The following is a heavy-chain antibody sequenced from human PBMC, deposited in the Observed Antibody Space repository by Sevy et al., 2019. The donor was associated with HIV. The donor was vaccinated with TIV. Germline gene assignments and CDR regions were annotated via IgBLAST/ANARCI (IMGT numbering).Heavy chain of an antibody. CDR2: INTYGQMT. D-gene: IGHD1-26*01. CDR1: GVTLNTYW. Sequence: GGSLRLSCVASGVTLNTYWMHWVRQAPGKGLMWVSRINTYGQMTSFADSVKGRFTISRDNAKNTIYLQMDSLRAEDTAVYFCARGTSGTFGLWGRGTLVTVSS. CDR3: ARGTSGTFGL. V-gene: IGHV3-74*01. J-gene: IGHJ4*02.